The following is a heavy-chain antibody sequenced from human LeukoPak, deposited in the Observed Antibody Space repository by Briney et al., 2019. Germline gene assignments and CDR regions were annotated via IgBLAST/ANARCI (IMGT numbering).Heavy chain of an antibody. V-gene: IGHV1-69*06. D-gene: IGHD5-18*01. J-gene: IGHJ4*02. Sequence: RASVTLSFTGAGGTFSSYAISWGRQAPGQGLEWMGRIIPIFGTAYYAQKFQGRVTITADKYTSTAYMELSSLRSEDTAVYYCARVILPRGYSYDRDYWGQGTLVTVSS. CDR1: GGTFSSYA. CDR2: IIPIFGTA. CDR3: ARVILPRGYSYDRDY.